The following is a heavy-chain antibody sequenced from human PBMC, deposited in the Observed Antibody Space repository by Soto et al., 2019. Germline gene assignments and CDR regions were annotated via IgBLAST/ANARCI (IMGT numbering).Heavy chain of an antibody. V-gene: IGHV1-18*01. Sequence: GASVKXSCKASGYTFTNYGINWVRQAPGQGLEWMGWISGYNGNTNYAQKIQGRVTMTTDTSTSTAYMEVRILTSDDTAVFYCARGGNPAAGYYFDYWGQGTLVTVSS. CDR1: GYTFTNYG. CDR3: ARGGNPAAGYYFDY. CDR2: ISGYNGNT. J-gene: IGHJ4*02. D-gene: IGHD6-13*01.